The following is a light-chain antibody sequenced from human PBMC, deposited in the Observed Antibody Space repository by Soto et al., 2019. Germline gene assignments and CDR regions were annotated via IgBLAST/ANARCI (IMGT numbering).Light chain of an antibody. J-gene: IGLJ3*02. Sequence: QPVLTQSSSASASLGSSVKLTCTLSSGHSDYSIAWHQQRPGRAPRSLMRVEGSGTYNKGTGVPDRFSGSTSGADRYLTISNLQFEDEADYYCEAWDSKTRVFGGGTKLTVL. V-gene: IGLV4-60*02. CDR3: EAWDSKTRV. CDR2: VEGSGTY. CDR1: SGHSDYS.